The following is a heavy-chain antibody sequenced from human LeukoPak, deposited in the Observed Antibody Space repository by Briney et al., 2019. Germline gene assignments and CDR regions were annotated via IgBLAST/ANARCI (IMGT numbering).Heavy chain of an antibody. J-gene: IGHJ6*03. D-gene: IGHD5-18*01. CDR3: ARHPDGYSLYYMGV. Sequence: SETLSLTCTVSGGSISSTPYYWAWIRQPPGKGLEWIGTIYYSGSTYYNPSLKSRVTISVDTSKNQFSLKLSSVTAADTAVYHCARHPDGYSLYYMGVWGKGTTVTISS. V-gene: IGHV4-39*01. CDR1: GGSISSTPYY. CDR2: IYYSGST.